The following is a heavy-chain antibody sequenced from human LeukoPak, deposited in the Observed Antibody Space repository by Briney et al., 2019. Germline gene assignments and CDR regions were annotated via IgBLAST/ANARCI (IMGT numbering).Heavy chain of an antibody. D-gene: IGHD3-22*01. Sequence: GASVKVFCKASGYTFTSYGISWVRQAPGQGLEWMGWISAYNGNTNYAQKLQGRVTMTTDTSTSTAYMELRSLRSDDTAVYYCARVQDTYYYDSSGYYPLDYWGQGTLVTVSS. V-gene: IGHV1-18*01. J-gene: IGHJ4*02. CDR2: ISAYNGNT. CDR1: GYTFTSYG. CDR3: ARVQDTYYYDSSGYYPLDY.